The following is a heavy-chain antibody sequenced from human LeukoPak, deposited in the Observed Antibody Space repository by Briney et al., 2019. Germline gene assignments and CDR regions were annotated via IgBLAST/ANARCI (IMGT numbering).Heavy chain of an antibody. V-gene: IGHV1-2*02. Sequence: GASVKVSCKASGYTFTGYYMHWVRQAPGQGLEWMGWINPNSGGTNYAQKFQGRVTMTRDTSISTAYMELSRLRSDDTAVYYCARDGLYGSGSYYRDNWFDPWGQGALVTVSS. CDR2: INPNSGGT. CDR3: ARDGLYGSGSYYRDNWFDP. J-gene: IGHJ5*02. CDR1: GYTFTGYY. D-gene: IGHD3-10*01.